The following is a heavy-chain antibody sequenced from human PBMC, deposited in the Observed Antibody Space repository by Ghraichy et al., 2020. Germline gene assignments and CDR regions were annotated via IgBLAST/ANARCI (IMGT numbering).Heavy chain of an antibody. Sequence: SETLSLTCAVYGGSFSGYYWSWIRQPPGKGLEWIGEINHSGSTNYNPSLKSRVTISVDTSKNQFSLKLSSVTAADTAVYYCARGRRGGHYYYGMDVWGQRTTVTVSS. V-gene: IGHV4-34*01. CDR3: ARGRRGGHYYYGMDV. CDR2: INHSGST. D-gene: IGHD3-10*01. J-gene: IGHJ6*02. CDR1: GGSFSGYY.